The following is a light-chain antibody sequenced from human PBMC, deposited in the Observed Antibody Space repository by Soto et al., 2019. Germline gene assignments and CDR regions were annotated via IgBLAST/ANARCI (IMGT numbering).Light chain of an antibody. J-gene: IGLJ1*01. CDR1: SSDVGGYNY. Sequence: QSVLSQLASVSXSRGQSITISCTGTSSDVGGYNYVSWYQQHPGKAPKLMIYDVSNRPSGVSNRFSGSKSGNTASLTISGLQAEDEADYYCSSYTSSSTLVFGTGTKVTVL. CDR3: SSYTSSSTLV. V-gene: IGLV2-14*01. CDR2: DVS.